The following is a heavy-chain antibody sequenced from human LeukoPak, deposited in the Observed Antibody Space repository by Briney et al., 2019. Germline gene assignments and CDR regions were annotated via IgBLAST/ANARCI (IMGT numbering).Heavy chain of an antibody. Sequence: SSETLSLTCTVSGYSISSGYYWGWIRQPPGKGLEWIGSMYHSGSTYYTPSLKSRVTISVDTSKNQFSLKLSSVTAADTAVYYCARDLYDSSGYYVDYWGQGTLVTVSS. V-gene: IGHV4-38-2*02. D-gene: IGHD3-22*01. CDR2: MYHSGST. CDR3: ARDLYDSSGYYVDY. CDR1: GYSISSGYY. J-gene: IGHJ4*02.